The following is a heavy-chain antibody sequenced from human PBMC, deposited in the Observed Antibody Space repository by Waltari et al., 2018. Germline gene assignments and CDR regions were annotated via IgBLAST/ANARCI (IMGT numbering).Heavy chain of an antibody. V-gene: IGHV1-18*01. Sequence: QVQLVQSGAEVKMPGASVTVSCKASGFTFTNYGFSWVRQAPGQGREWMGWISAYNGGTDYAQNFKDRVTLTTDRYTSTVYMEVRSLRSDDTAIYYCARENWETDRASHSPWGQGTLVTVSS. CDR3: ARENWETDRASHSP. J-gene: IGHJ5*02. CDR2: ISAYNGGT. D-gene: IGHD1-26*01. CDR1: GFTFTNYG.